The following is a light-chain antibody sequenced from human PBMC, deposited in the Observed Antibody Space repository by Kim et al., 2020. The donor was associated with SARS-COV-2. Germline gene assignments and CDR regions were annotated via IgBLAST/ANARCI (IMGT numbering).Light chain of an antibody. CDR2: GNS. V-gene: IGLV1-40*01. Sequence: QRVTTSCAGTSSNIGAGYDAHWYQQLPGTAPKLLIFGNSKRPSGVPDRISGSKSGTSASLAITGLQAEDEADYYCQSFDSSLSGPVFGGGTQLTVL. J-gene: IGLJ3*02. CDR1: SSNIGAGYD. CDR3: QSFDSSLSGPV.